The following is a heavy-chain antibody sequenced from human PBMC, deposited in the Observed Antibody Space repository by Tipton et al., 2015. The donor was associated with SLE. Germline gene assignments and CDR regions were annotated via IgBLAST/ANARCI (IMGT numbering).Heavy chain of an antibody. Sequence: TLSLTCAVSGGSISSSNWWCWVRQPPGKGLEWIGEIYHSGSTNYNPSLKSRVTISVDTSKNQFSLKLSSVTAADTAVYYCAREYSYYYDSSGYHYYFDYWGQGTLVTVSS. J-gene: IGHJ4*02. CDR3: AREYSYYYDSSGYHYYFDY. CDR2: IYHSGST. V-gene: IGHV4-4*02. CDR1: GGSISSSNW. D-gene: IGHD3-22*01.